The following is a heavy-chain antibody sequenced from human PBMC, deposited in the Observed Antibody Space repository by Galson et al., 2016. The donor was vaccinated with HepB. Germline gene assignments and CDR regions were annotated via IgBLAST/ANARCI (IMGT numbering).Heavy chain of an antibody. Sequence: SLRLSCAASGFTFSSFSMNRVRQAPGRGLEWVSYISSSTIIYNADSVKGRFTISRDNAKNSLYLQVNSLRDEDTAVYYCARDLHSGSYTFDYWGRGTLVTVSS. V-gene: IGHV3-48*02. D-gene: IGHD1-26*01. CDR1: GFTFSSFS. CDR2: ISSSTII. CDR3: ARDLHSGSYTFDY. J-gene: IGHJ4*02.